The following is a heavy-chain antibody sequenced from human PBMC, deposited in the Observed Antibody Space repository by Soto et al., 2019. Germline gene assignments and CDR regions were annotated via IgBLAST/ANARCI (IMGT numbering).Heavy chain of an antibody. D-gene: IGHD3-16*01. CDR3: ARSRGGYFDY. CDR1: GGSISSYY. J-gene: IGHJ4*02. CDR2: IYYSGGT. V-gene: IGHV4-59*01. Sequence: SETLSLTCTVSGGSISSYYWSWIRQPPGKGLEWIGYIYYSGGTNYNPSLKSRVTISVDTSKNQFSLKLSSVTAADTAVYYCARSRGGYFDYWGQGTLVTVSS.